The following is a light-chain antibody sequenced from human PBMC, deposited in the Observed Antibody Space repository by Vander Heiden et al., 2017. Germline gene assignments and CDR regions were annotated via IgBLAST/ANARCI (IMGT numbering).Light chain of an antibody. CDR3: QQYYSTPHT. CDR2: WAS. CDR1: QSVLYSSNNKNY. J-gene: IGKJ4*01. Sequence: DIVMTQSPDSLAVSLGERATINCKSSQSVLYSSNNKNYLAWYQQKPGQPPKLLIYWASTRESGVPDRFSGSGSGTDFTLTISSLQAEDVAVYYCQQYYSTPHTFGGWTKVEIK. V-gene: IGKV4-1*01.